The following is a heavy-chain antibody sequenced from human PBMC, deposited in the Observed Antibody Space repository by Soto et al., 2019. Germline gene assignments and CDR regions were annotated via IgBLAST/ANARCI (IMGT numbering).Heavy chain of an antibody. CDR2: IVPIVGTT. J-gene: IGHJ4*02. CDR3: VRVVAIPGYPEQ. Sequence: QVQLVQSGAAVRQPASSVKVSCKTSGGTFSSYATSWVRQAPGQGLEWMGGIVPIVGTTTYAQKFQGRVTITADEATSTAYRQLSRLRSDDTAVYYCVRVVAIPGYPEQWGQGTLVTVSS. CDR1: GGTFSSYA. D-gene: IGHD5-12*01. V-gene: IGHV1-69*12.